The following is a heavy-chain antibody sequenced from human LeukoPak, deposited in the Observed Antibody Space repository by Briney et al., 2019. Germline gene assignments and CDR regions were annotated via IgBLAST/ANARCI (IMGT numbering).Heavy chain of an antibody. Sequence: PGRSLRLSCAAPGFTFSSYGMHWVRQAPGKGLEWVAVISSDGNTKNYADSMKGQFTISRDNSKNTLFLQMNSLRAEDTAVYYCARDSPRLSGWLGHFDYWGQGTLVTVSS. CDR1: GFTFSSYG. CDR3: ARDSPRLSGWLGHFDY. V-gene: IGHV3-30*03. D-gene: IGHD6-19*01. CDR2: ISSDGNTK. J-gene: IGHJ4*02.